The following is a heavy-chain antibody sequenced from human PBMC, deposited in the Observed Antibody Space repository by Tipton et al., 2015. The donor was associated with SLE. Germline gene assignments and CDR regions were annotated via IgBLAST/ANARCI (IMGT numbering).Heavy chain of an antibody. CDR3: ARAGRGDSNWFDP. Sequence: LRLSCSIYGGSFGGYYWSWIRQPPGKGLEWIGEINHGGSTNYNPSLKSRVTISVDTSKNQFSLKLSSVTAADTAVYYCARAGRGDSNWFDPWGQGTLVTVSS. D-gene: IGHD2-21*01. V-gene: IGHV4-34*01. CDR2: INHGGST. CDR1: GGSFGGYY. J-gene: IGHJ5*02.